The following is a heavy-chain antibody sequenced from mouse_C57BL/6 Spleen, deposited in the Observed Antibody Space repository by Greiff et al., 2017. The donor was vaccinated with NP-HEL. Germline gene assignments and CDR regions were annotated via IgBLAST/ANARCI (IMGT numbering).Heavy chain of an antibody. CDR3: ARSDYDGYYSWFAY. V-gene: IGHV1-80*01. D-gene: IGHD2-3*01. CDR1: GYAFSSYW. Sequence: QVQLQQSGAELVKPGASVKISCKASGYAFSSYWMNWVKQRPGKGLEWIGQIYPGDGDTNYNGKFKGKATLTADKSSSTAYMQLSSLTSEDAAVYFCARSDYDGYYSWFAYWGQGTLVTVSA. J-gene: IGHJ3*01. CDR2: IYPGDGDT.